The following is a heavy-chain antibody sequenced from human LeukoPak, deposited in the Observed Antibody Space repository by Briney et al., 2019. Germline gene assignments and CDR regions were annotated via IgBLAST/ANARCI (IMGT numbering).Heavy chain of an antibody. CDR2: INWNGGST. CDR3: ARFSAVAGTDY. V-gene: IGHV3-20*01. Sequence: PGRSLRLSCAASGFTFDDYGMSWVRQAPGKGLEWVSGINWNGGSTGYADSVKGRSTIFRDNAKNSLYLQMNSLRAEDTALYHCARFSAVAGTDYWGQGTQVTVSS. CDR1: GFTFDDYG. J-gene: IGHJ4*02. D-gene: IGHD6-19*01.